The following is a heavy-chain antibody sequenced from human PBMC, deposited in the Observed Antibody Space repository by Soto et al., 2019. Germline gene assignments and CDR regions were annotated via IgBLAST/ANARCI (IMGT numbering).Heavy chain of an antibody. Sequence: QVQLVESGGGVVQPGRSLRLSCAASGFTFSSYGMHWVRQAPGKGLEWVEVIWYDGSNKYYADSVKGRFTISRDNSKNTLYLQMNSLRAEDTAVYYCAREGGAYCGGDCSAHFDYWGQGTLVTVSS. V-gene: IGHV3-33*01. J-gene: IGHJ4*02. CDR2: IWYDGSNK. CDR1: GFTFSSYG. CDR3: AREGGAYCGGDCSAHFDY. D-gene: IGHD2-21*02.